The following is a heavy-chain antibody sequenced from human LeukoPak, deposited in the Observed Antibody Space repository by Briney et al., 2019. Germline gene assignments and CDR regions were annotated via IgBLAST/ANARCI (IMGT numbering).Heavy chain of an antibody. CDR3: ARVHDILTGYYRD. V-gene: IGHV4-59*01. CDR1: GGSISSYY. CDR2: IYYSGST. J-gene: IGHJ4*02. D-gene: IGHD3-9*01. Sequence: PSETLSLTCTVSGGSISSYYWSWIRQPPGKGLEWIGYIYYSGSTNYNPSLKSRVTISVDTSKNQFSLKLSSVTAADTAVYYCARVHDILTGYYRDWGQGTLVTVSS.